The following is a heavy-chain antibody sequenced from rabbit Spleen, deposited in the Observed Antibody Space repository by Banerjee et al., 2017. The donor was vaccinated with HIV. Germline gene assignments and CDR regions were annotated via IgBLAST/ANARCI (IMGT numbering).Heavy chain of an antibody. CDR3: ARLSFAAGSSL. J-gene: IGHJ6*01. CDR1: GFDFSSYN. V-gene: IGHV1S45*01. D-gene: IGHD4-2*01. Sequence: QEQLVESGGGLVQPEGSLTLTCKASGFDFSSYNMGWVRQAPGKGLEWIGYIYSGWGTDYASWAKGRFTISKTSSTTVTLQVTSLTAADTATYFCARLSFAAGSSLWGPGTLVTVS. CDR2: IYSGWGT.